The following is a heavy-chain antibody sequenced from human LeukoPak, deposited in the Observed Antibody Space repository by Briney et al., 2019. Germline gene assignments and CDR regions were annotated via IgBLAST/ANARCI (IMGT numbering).Heavy chain of an antibody. D-gene: IGHD6-13*01. CDR3: ARAGIAAGDVDY. CDR2: INHSGST. J-gene: IGHJ4*02. V-gene: IGHV4-34*01. Sequence: SETLSLTCAVYGGSFSGYYWSWIRQPPGKGLEWIGEINHSGSTNYNPSLKSRVTISVDTSKNQFSLKLRSVTAADTAVYYCARAGIAAGDVDYWGQGTLVTVSS. CDR1: GGSFSGYY.